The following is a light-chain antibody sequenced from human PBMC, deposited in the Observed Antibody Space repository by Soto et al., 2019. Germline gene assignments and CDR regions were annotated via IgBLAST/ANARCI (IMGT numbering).Light chain of an antibody. V-gene: IGKV1-5*03. CDR1: QSVSGW. Sequence: IQMTHSPSTLSASVLYTVTVTFRASQSVSGWLAWYQQKPGEAPKLLISKASILESGVPSRFSGSGSGTDYTLTISSLQPDDSGSYYCQQHKSYPVTFGGGTKVDIK. CDR2: KAS. J-gene: IGKJ4*01. CDR3: QQHKSYPVT.